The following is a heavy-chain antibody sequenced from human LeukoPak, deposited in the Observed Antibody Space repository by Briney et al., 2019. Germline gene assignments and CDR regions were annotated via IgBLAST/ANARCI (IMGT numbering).Heavy chain of an antibody. V-gene: IGHV1-2*02. CDR1: GYSFTAYY. CDR2: INPHSGGT. J-gene: IGHJ3*02. CDR3: ARGYYYDSSGYYPGAFDI. D-gene: IGHD3-22*01. Sequence: ASVKVSCKASGYSFTAYYMHWVRQAPGQGLEWMGWINPHSGGTNYAQKFQGRVTMTRDTSISTAYMELSRLRSDDTAVYYCARGYYYDSSGYYPGAFDIWGQGTMVTVSS.